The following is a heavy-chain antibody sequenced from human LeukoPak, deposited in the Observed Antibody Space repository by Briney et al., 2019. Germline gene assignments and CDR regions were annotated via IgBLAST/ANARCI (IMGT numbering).Heavy chain of an antibody. CDR2: ISYDGNNK. J-gene: IGHJ4*02. CDR3: AKGGSYYDSRLDY. D-gene: IGHD3-22*01. Sequence: SGGSLRLSCAASGFTFRSYGMHWVRQAPGKGLEWVALISYDGNNKYYADSVKGRFTISRDNSKNTLYLQMNSLRAEDTAVYYCAKGGSYYDSRLDYWGQGTLVTVSS. CDR1: GFTFRSYG. V-gene: IGHV3-30*18.